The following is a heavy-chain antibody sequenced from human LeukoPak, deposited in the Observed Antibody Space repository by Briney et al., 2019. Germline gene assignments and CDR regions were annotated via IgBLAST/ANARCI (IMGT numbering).Heavy chain of an antibody. Sequence: GASVKVSCKASGYTFTGYYMHWVRQAPGQGLEWMGIINPSGGTTNYAQRFQGRVTMTRDMSTSTVYMELSSLRSEDTAVYYCAREAFTIFGLVRTQTTKGPHRFDPWGQGTLVTVSS. CDR2: INPSGGTT. CDR1: GYTFTGYY. CDR3: AREAFTIFGLVRTQTTKGPHRFDP. D-gene: IGHD3-3*01. V-gene: IGHV1-46*01. J-gene: IGHJ5*02.